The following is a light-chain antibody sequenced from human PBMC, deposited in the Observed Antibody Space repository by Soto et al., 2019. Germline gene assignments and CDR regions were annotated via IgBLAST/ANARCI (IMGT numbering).Light chain of an antibody. J-gene: IGKJ4*01. CDR2: GAS. CDR3: QQYNNWPPLT. V-gene: IGKV3-15*01. CDR1: QFVGSN. Sequence: EIVMTQSPATLSVSPGERATVSCRASQFVGSNLAWYQQKPGQAPRLLIYGASTRATGIPARFSGSGSGTEFTLTISSLQSEHFALYYCQQYNNWPPLTFGGGTKVEIK.